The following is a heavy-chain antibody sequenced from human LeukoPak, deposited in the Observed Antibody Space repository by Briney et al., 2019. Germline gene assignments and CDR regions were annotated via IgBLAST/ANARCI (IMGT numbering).Heavy chain of an antibody. CDR1: GFTFSSYA. D-gene: IGHD4-23*01. J-gene: IGHJ3*02. CDR3: AKEYYGGNSDAFDI. V-gene: IGHV3-23*01. CDR2: TSGSSDST. Sequence: GGSLRLSCAASGFTFSSYAMSWVRQAPGKGLEWVSGTSGSSDSTYYADSAKGRFTISRDNSKNTLYLQMNSLRAEDTALYYCAKEYYGGNSDAFDIWGQGTMVTVSS.